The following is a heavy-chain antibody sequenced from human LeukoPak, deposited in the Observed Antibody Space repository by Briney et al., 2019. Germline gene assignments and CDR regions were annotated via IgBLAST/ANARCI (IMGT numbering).Heavy chain of an antibody. CDR1: GFTVSSSY. CDR2: IYGSSSI. Sequence: PGGSLRLSCAASGFTVSSSYMSWVRQAPGKGLEWVSVIYGSSSIYYTDSVKGRFTISRDNSKNTLYLQMNSLRAEDTAVYYCARGVRGYSYGSRFDYWGQGTLVAVSS. J-gene: IGHJ4*02. CDR3: ARGVRGYSYGSRFDY. D-gene: IGHD5-18*01. V-gene: IGHV3-53*01.